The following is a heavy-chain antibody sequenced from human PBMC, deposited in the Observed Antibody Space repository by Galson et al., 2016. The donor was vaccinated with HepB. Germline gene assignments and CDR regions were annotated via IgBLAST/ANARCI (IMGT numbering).Heavy chain of an antibody. CDR2: IYYSGNT. CDR3: EGTYYDFWSVYYTPFDS. Sequence: ETLSLTCTVSGDSIRNSSYYWGWIRQPPGRGLEWIGIIYYSGNTYYNPSLKSIVTISVDMSKNQFTLKLSSVTAAATAVYYCEGTYYDFWSVYYTPFDSWGRGTLVTVSS. V-gene: IGHV4-39*01. CDR1: GDSIRNSSYY. J-gene: IGHJ4*02. D-gene: IGHD3-3*01.